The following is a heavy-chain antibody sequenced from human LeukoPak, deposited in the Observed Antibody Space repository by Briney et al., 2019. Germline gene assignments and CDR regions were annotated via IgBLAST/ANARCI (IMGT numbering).Heavy chain of an antibody. CDR3: ARQLYYDFWSGHYYTDV. CDR2: IYYSGST. D-gene: IGHD3-3*01. CDR1: GGSISSSSYY. J-gene: IGHJ6*03. Sequence: SETLSLTCTVSGGSISSSSYYWGWIRQPPGKGLEWIGSIYYSGSTYYNPSLKSRVTISVDTSKNQFSLKLSSVTAADTAVYYCARQLYYDFWSGHYYTDVWGKGTTVTVSS. V-gene: IGHV4-39*01.